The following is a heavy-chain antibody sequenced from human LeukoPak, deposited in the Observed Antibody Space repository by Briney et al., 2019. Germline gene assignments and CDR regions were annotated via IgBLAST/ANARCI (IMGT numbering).Heavy chain of an antibody. CDR3: ARDDRITEAFDI. V-gene: IGHV3-48*04. Sequence: GGSLRLSCAASGFTFSSYAMHWVRQAPGKGLEWVSYISSSGSTIYYADSVKGRFTISRDNAKNSLYLQMNSLRAEDTAVYYCARDDRITEAFDIWGQGTMVTVSS. J-gene: IGHJ3*02. CDR1: GFTFSSYA. CDR2: ISSSGSTI. D-gene: IGHD3-3*01.